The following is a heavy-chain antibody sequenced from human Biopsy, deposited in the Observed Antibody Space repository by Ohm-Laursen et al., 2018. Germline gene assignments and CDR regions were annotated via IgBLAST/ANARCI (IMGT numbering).Heavy chain of an antibody. Sequence: SSVKVSCKASGGTFSNYAISWVRQAPGEGLGWMGGIIAVSGLVNYAPKFQGRVSITADKSTTTAYMELSNLKSEDTAVYYCATPFQYYDSWGGYPPFDHWGQGTLVTVSS. CDR3: ATPFQYYDSWGGYPPFDH. V-gene: IGHV1-69*17. J-gene: IGHJ4*02. CDR1: GGTFSNYA. CDR2: IIAVSGLV. D-gene: IGHD3-3*01.